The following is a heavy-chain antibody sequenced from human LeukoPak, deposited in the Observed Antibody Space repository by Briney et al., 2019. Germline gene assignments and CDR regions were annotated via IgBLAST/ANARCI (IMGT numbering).Heavy chain of an antibody. Sequence: PGGSLRLSCAASGFTFSSYAMHWVRQAPGKGLEWVAVISYDGSNKYYADSVKGRFTTSRDNSKNTLYLQMNSLRAEDTAVYYCARDGTEGDFWSGYSFFDYWGQGTLVTVSS. CDR3: ARDGTEGDFWSGYSFFDY. CDR2: ISYDGSNK. J-gene: IGHJ4*02. CDR1: GFTFSSYA. D-gene: IGHD3-3*01. V-gene: IGHV3-30-3*01.